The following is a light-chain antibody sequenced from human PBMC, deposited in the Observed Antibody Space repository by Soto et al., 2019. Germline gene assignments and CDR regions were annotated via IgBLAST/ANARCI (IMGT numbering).Light chain of an antibody. CDR1: SSDGGGYNS. CDR3: SSYTTSSTLGMV. J-gene: IGLJ2*01. V-gene: IGLV2-14*01. CDR2: DVN. Sequence: QSVLTQPTSVSGSPGQSVTISCTGTSSDGGGYNSVSWYQQHPGKAPKLMIYDVNTRPSGVSNRFSGSKSSNTASLTISGLQAEDEADYYCSSYTTSSTLGMVFGGGTKLTVL.